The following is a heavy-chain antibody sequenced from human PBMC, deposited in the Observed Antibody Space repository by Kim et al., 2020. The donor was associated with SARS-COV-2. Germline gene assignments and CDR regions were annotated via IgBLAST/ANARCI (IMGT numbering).Heavy chain of an antibody. V-gene: IGHV3-30*01. CDR3: TRSSVYYLGLEY. J-gene: IGHJ4*02. D-gene: IGHD3-22*01. Sequence: YDAYTVKGRFTISRDNSKKTVYRQMNSLRAEDMAMYYCTRSSVYYLGLEYWGQGTPVTVSS.